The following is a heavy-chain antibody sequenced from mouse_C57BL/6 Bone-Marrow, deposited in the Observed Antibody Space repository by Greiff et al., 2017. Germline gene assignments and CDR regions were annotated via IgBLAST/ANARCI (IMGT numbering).Heavy chain of an antibody. CDR1: GYAFTNYL. V-gene: IGHV1-54*01. D-gene: IGHD1-1*01. CDR2: INPGSGGT. J-gene: IGHJ3*01. Sequence: QVQLQQSGAELVRPGTSVKVSCKASGYAFTNYLIEWVKQRPGQGLEWIGVINPGSGGTNYNEKFKGKATLTADKSSSTAYMQLSSLTSEDSAVYFCARGDYYGSSFCAYWGQGTLVTVSA. CDR3: ARGDYYGSSFCAY.